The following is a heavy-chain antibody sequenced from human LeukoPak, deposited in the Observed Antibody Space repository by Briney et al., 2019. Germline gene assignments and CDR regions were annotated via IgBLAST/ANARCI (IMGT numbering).Heavy chain of an antibody. Sequence: SETLSLTCTVSGASISGGGYYWSWIRQHPGKGLEWIGYIYYSGSTYYNPSLKSRVTISVDTSKNQFSLKLSSVTAADTAVYYCARGNGGYFGYWGQGTLVTVSS. CDR2: IYYSGST. J-gene: IGHJ4*02. V-gene: IGHV4-31*03. CDR1: GASISGGGYY. CDR3: ARGNGGYFGY. D-gene: IGHD2-8*01.